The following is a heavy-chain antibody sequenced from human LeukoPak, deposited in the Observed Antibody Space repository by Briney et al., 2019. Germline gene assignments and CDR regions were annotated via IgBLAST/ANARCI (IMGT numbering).Heavy chain of an antibody. CDR3: ARGPRYCGGDCYDY. D-gene: IGHD2-21*01. CDR2: IYSGGST. CDR1: GFTVSSND. J-gene: IGHJ4*02. V-gene: IGHV3-66*01. Sequence: GRSLRLSCAASGFTVSSNDMGWVRQAPGKGLEWVSFIYSGGSTHYTDSVKGRFSISRDNSKNTVSLQMNSLRAEDTAVYFCARGPRYCGGDCYDYWGQGTLVTVSS.